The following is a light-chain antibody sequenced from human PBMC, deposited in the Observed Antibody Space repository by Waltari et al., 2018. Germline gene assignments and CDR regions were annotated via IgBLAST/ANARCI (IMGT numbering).Light chain of an antibody. Sequence: QSALTQPASVSGTPGQSITISCTGTNSDVGNYNLVSWYQHHPGQAPNLMICEVIKRPSEVSNRFSGSKSGNTASLTISGLQAEDEADYYCCSCAGSGTYVFGTGTKVTVL. V-gene: IGLV2-23*02. CDR2: EVI. CDR3: CSCAGSGTYV. CDR1: NSDVGNYNL. J-gene: IGLJ1*01.